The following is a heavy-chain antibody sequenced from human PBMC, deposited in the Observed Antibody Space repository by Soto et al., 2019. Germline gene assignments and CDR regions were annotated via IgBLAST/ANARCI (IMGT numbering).Heavy chain of an antibody. CDR3: TTSMGPYYYDSTSMDV. CDR1: GFTFSNAW. CDR2: IKSKTDGGTA. D-gene: IGHD3-22*01. V-gene: IGHV3-15*01. J-gene: IGHJ6*02. Sequence: PGGSLRLSCAASGFTFSNAWMSWVRQAPGKGLEWVGRIKSKTDGGTADYAAPVKGRFTISRDDSKTTLYLQMNSLKTEDTAVYYSTTSMGPYYYDSTSMDVWGQGTTVTVSS.